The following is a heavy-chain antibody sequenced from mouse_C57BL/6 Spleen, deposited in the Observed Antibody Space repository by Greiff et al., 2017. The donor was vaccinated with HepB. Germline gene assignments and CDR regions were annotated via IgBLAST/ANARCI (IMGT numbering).Heavy chain of an antibody. Sequence: VQLKESVAELVRPGASVKLSCTASGFNIKNTYMHWVKQRPEQGLEWIGRIDPANGNTKYAPKFQGKATITADTSSNTAYLQLSSLTSEATAIYYCARGLLRPGGAMDYWGQGTSVTVSS. CDR2: IDPANGNT. CDR3: ARGLLRPGGAMDY. D-gene: IGHD1-2*01. CDR1: GFNIKNTY. V-gene: IGHV14-3*01. J-gene: IGHJ4*01.